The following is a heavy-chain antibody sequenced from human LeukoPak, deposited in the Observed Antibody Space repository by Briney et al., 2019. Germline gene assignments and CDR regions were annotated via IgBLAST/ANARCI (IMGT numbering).Heavy chain of an antibody. CDR2: INPSGGST. J-gene: IGHJ6*02. Sequence: ASVKVSCKASGYTFTSYYMHWVRQAPGQGLEWMGMINPSGGSTTYAQRFHGRLTMTRDTSTSTVYMELSSLRSEDTAVYYCARGPILLRFLDVWGQGTTVTGSS. CDR1: GYTFTSYY. CDR3: ARGPILLRFLDV. V-gene: IGHV1-46*01. D-gene: IGHD3-3*01.